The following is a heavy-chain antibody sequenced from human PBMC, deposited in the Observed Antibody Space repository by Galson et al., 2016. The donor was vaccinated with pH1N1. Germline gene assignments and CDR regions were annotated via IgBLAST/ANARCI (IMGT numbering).Heavy chain of an antibody. Sequence: SLRLSCAASGFTFSRYGMHWVRQAPGKGLEWVALISYDGSNEYYADSVKGRFTISRDNSKNTLYLQMNSLRTEDTAVYYCAKATTMPRGGNHVDYWGQGTLVTVSS. V-gene: IGHV3-30*18. CDR2: ISYDGSNE. CDR1: GFTFSRYG. D-gene: IGHD3-10*01. J-gene: IGHJ4*02. CDR3: AKATTMPRGGNHVDY.